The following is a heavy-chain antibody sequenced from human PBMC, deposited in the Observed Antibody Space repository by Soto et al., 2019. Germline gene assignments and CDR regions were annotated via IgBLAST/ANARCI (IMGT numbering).Heavy chain of an antibody. D-gene: IGHD6-13*01. CDR3: AKEGASSWYFFDY. J-gene: IGHJ4*02. V-gene: IGHV3-23*01. CDR2: ISGSGGGA. Sequence: VGSLRLSCAASGFTFSNYAMNWVRQPPGKGLEWVSTISGSGGGAYYADSVKGRFTISRDNSKNTLYLQMNSLRAEDTAIYYCAKEGASSWYFFDYWGQGTPVTVSS. CDR1: GFTFSNYA.